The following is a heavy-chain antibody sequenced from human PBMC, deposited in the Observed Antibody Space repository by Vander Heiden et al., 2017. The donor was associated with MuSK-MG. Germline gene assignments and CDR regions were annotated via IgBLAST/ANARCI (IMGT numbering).Heavy chain of an antibody. V-gene: IGHV4-39*01. CDR1: GGSISSSSCY. Sequence: QLHLQESGPGLVEPSEPLSLPCTVCGGSISSSSCYWGWIRQPPGKGLEWVGIIYYSGSTYYNPALKRRVTISVDTSKNQFSLKLSSGTAAETAVDYCARQGPYYDYVWGSFDYWGQGTLVTVSS. CDR3: ARQGPYYDYVWGSFDY. J-gene: IGHJ4*02. CDR2: IYYSGST. D-gene: IGHD3-16*01.